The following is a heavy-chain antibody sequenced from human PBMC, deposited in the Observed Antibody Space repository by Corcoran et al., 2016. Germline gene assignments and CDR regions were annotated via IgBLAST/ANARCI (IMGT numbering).Heavy chain of an antibody. D-gene: IGHD5-18*01. CDR2: INHSGST. V-gene: IGHV4-34*01. Sequence: QVQLQQWGAGLLKPSDTLSLTCAVYGGSFSGYYWSWIRQPPGKGLEWIGEINHSGSTNYNPSLKSRVTISGDTSKNQFSLKLSSVTSADTAVSYCERGKQAQCGYSYGSRVCGNWFDPWGQGTLVTVSS. J-gene: IGHJ5*02. CDR3: ERGKQAQCGYSYGSRVCGNWFDP. CDR1: GGSFSGYY.